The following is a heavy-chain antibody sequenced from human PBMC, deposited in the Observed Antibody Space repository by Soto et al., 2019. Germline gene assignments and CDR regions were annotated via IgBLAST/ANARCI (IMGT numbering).Heavy chain of an antibody. J-gene: IGHJ6*02. Sequence: ASVKVSCKASGYTFTSYDINWVRQATGQGLEWMGWMNPNSGNTGYAQKFQGRVTMTRNTSRSTAYMELSSLRSEDTAVYYCASLGSSGFQYYYGMEVWGQGTTVTVSS. CDR1: GYTFTSYD. CDR3: ASLGSSGFQYYYGMEV. D-gene: IGHD6-19*01. V-gene: IGHV1-8*01. CDR2: MNPNSGNT.